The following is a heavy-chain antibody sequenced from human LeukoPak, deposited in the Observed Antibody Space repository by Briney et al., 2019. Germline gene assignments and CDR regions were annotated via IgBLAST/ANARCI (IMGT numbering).Heavy chain of an antibody. V-gene: IGHV3-30*18. Sequence: PGGSLRLSCAASGFTFSSYGMHRVRQAPGKGLEWVAVISSDGNSKNFALSVKGRFAISRDNSKNTLYLQLNSLRAEDTAVYYCAKEEYSGSLLTLDYWGQGTLVTVSS. J-gene: IGHJ4*02. CDR2: ISSDGNSK. D-gene: IGHD1-26*01. CDR1: GFTFSSYG. CDR3: AKEEYSGSLLTLDY.